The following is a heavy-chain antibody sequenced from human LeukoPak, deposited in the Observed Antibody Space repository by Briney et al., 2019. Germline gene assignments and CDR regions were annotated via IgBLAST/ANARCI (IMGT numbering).Heavy chain of an antibody. D-gene: IGHD3-22*01. CDR3: ARGSVIGSGYYDY. CDR2: INHSGST. V-gene: IGHV4-34*01. Sequence: SETLSLTCVVYGGSFSDYYWSWVRQPPGKGLDWIGEINHSGSTNYNPSLMSRVTISVDTSKNQFSLRLSSVTAADTAVYYCARGSVIGSGYYDYWGQGTLVTVSS. CDR1: GGSFSDYY. J-gene: IGHJ4*02.